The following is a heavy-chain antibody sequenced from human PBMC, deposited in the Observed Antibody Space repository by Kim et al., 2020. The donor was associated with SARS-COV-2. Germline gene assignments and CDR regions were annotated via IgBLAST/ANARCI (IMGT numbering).Heavy chain of an antibody. CDR2: IYYSGST. D-gene: IGHD3-9*01. J-gene: IGHJ4*02. CDR1: GGSVSSGSYY. Sequence: SETLSLTCTVSGGSVSSGSYYWSWIRQPPGKGLEWIGYIYYSGSTNYNPSLKSRVTISVDTSKNQFSLKLSSVTAADTAVYFCASFLRYGAFYFDYWGQGTLVTVSS. V-gene: IGHV4-61*01. CDR3: ASFLRYGAFYFDY.